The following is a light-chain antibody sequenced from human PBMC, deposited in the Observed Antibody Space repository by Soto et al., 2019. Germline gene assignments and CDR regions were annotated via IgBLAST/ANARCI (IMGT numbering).Light chain of an antibody. V-gene: IGLV2-14*01. CDR1: SSDVGAYNY. J-gene: IGLJ2*01. CDR3: SSYTSSSHVV. Sequence: QSVLTQPASVSGSPGQSITISCTGTSSDVGAYNYVSWYQQHPGKDPKIMIYEVSNRPSGVSNRFSDSKSGNTASLTISGLHAEDEADYYCSSYTSSSHVVFGGGTKLTVL. CDR2: EVS.